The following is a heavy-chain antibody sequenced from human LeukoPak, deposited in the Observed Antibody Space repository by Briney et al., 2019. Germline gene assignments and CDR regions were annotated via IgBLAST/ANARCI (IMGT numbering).Heavy chain of an antibody. CDR2: IRYDAINK. Sequence: QPGGSLRLSCAASGFTFSTYGMHWVRQAPGKGLEWVAFIRYDAINKYYADSVKGRFTISRDNSRNTLYLQMNSLRAADTAVYYCARGKGTSYLSSFDYWGQGTLVTVSS. J-gene: IGHJ4*02. CDR1: GFTFSTYG. V-gene: IGHV3-30*02. CDR3: ARGKGTSYLSSFDY. D-gene: IGHD6-6*01.